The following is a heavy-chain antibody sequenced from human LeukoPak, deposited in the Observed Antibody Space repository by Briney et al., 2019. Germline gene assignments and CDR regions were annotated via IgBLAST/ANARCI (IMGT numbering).Heavy chain of an antibody. V-gene: IGHV4-31*02. J-gene: IGHJ4*02. CDR3: ARLVYYDTSGYYSYYFDY. Sequence: SETLSLTCTVSGGSITNGDYYWSWIRQHPGKGLEWIGYIYYSGSTYYNPSLETRVSLSVDTSKSQFSLKVSSVTAADTAVYYCARLVYYDTSGYYSYYFDYWGQGTLVTVSS. CDR1: GGSITNGDYY. D-gene: IGHD3-22*01. CDR2: IYYSGST.